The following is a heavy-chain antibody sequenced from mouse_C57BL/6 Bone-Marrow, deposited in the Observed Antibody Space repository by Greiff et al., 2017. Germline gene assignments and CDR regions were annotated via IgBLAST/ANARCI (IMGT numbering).Heavy chain of an antibody. CDR3: ARGGAITTVVVCDY. D-gene: IGHD1-1*01. CDR2: IHPNSGST. V-gene: IGHV1-64*01. J-gene: IGHJ2*01. CDR1: GYTFTSYW. Sequence: VQLQQPGAELVKPGASVKLSCKASGYTFTSYWMHWVKQRPGQGLEWIGMIHPNSGSTNYNEKFKSKATLTVDKSSSTAYMQLSSLTSEDSAVYYCARGGAITTVVVCDYWGQGTTLTVSS.